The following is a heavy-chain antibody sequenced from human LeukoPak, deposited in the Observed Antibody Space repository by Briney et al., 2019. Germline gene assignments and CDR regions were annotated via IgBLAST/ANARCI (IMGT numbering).Heavy chain of an antibody. D-gene: IGHD3-16*02. CDR3: ARVVWGSYRYYYYMDV. CDR1: GYSISSGYY. V-gene: IGHV4-38-2*01. CDR2: IYHSGST. Sequence: SETLSLTCAVSGYSISSGYYWGWIRQPPVKGLEWIGRIYHSGSTYYNPSLKSRVTISVDTSKNQFSLKLSSVTAADTAVYYCARVVWGSYRYYYYMDVWGKGTTVTVSS. J-gene: IGHJ6*03.